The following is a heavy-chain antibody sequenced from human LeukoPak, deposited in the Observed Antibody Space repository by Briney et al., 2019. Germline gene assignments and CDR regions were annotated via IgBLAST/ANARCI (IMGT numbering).Heavy chain of an antibody. V-gene: IGHV3-7*01. D-gene: IGHD6-19*01. CDR3: ARDQGAVAPDY. CDR1: GFTFSDYW. Sequence: GGSLRLSCAASGFTFSDYWMNWVRQAPGKGLEWVANIKQDGSEKYYVDSVKGRFTISRDNAKNSLYLQMNSLRAEDTAVYYRARDQGAVAPDYWGQGTLVTVSS. J-gene: IGHJ4*02. CDR2: IKQDGSEK.